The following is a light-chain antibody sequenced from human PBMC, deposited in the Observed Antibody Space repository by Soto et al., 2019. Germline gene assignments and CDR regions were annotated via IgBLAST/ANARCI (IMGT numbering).Light chain of an antibody. V-gene: IGKV1-5*01. J-gene: IGKJ1*01. Sequence: DIQLTQSPSSLSASLGDRVTITCRASQSISSYLNWYQQKPGKAPKLLIYDASSLQGGVPSRFSGSGSGTEFTLTISSLQPDDFATYYCQQYDSYSRTFGQGTKVDIK. CDR3: QQYDSYSRT. CDR2: DAS. CDR1: QSISSY.